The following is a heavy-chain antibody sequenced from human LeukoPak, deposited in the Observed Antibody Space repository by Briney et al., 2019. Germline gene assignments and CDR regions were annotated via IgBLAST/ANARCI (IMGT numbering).Heavy chain of an antibody. CDR2: IKSKTNGETT. J-gene: IGHJ4*02. Sequence: GGSLRLSCAASGFTFSSDGMNWVRQAPGKGLEWAGRIKSKTNGETTDYAAPVKGRFTISRDDSKNMLYLQMNSLKAEDTAVYYCTTDGLGYSSSWYFDYWGQGTLVTVSS. D-gene: IGHD6-13*01. V-gene: IGHV3-15*01. CDR1: GFTFSSDG. CDR3: TTDGLGYSSSWYFDY.